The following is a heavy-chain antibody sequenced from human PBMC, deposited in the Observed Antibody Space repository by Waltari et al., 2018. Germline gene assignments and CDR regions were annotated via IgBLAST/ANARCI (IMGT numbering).Heavy chain of an antibody. J-gene: IGHJ5*02. CDR3: ARGLYLNSAGRDWFDP. D-gene: IGHD2-15*01. CDR2: NHFTENT. Sequence: WNQVPRGKAVWWMWNNHFTENTNYKPYLKSRVTLSVDTSKNQVSMKLSCVTADDTAVYYCARGLYLNSAGRDWFDPWGQGTLVTVSS. V-gene: IGHV4-28*03.